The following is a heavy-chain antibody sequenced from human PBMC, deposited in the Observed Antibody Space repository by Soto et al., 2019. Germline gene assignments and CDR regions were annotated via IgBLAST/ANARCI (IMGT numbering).Heavy chain of an antibody. D-gene: IGHD6-19*01. V-gene: IGHV1-18*01. Sequence: ASVKVSCKASGYTFTSYGISWVRQAPGQGLEWMGWISAYNGNTNYAQKLQGRVTMTTDTSTSTAYMELRSLRSDDTAVYHCARVTPRHSGWNHDDFDIWGQGPMVTVSS. CDR1: GYTFTSYG. J-gene: IGHJ3*02. CDR2: ISAYNGNT. CDR3: ARVTPRHSGWNHDDFDI.